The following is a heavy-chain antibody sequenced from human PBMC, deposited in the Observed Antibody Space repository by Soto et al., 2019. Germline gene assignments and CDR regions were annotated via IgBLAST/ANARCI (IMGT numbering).Heavy chain of an antibody. CDR2: IYYSGST. D-gene: IGHD3-10*01. V-gene: IGHV4-59*08. CDR3: ARLGGVDGSGSYASWFDP. J-gene: IGHJ5*02. Sequence: QVQLQESGPGLVKPSETLSLTCTVSGGSISSYYWSWIRQPPGKGLEWIGYIYYSGSTNYNPSLKSRVTLSVDTSKNQFSLKLSSVTAADTAVYYCARLGGVDGSGSYASWFDPWGQGTLVTVSS. CDR1: GGSISSYY.